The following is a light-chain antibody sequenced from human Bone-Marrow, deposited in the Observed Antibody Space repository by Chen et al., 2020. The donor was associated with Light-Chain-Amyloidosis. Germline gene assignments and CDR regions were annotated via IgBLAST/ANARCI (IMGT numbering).Light chain of an antibody. Sequence: SSVLTQPSSVSVAPGQTATIACGGNNIGSTSVHWYQQTPGQAPLLVVYDDSDRPAGIPERLSGSNSGNTATLTISRGEAGEEADYYCQVWDRSSERPVFGGGTKLTVL. CDR2: DDS. V-gene: IGLV3-21*02. CDR1: NIGSTS. CDR3: QVWDRSSERPV. J-gene: IGLJ3*02.